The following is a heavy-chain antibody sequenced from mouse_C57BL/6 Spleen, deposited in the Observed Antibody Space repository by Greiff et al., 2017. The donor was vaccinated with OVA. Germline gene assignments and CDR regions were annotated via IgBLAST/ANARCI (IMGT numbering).Heavy chain of an antibody. D-gene: IGHD1-1*01. V-gene: IGHV1-15*01. CDR1: GYTFTDYE. CDR3: TRGDYGRGFAY. J-gene: IGHJ3*01. Sequence: VQLQQSGAELVRPGASVTLSCKASGYTFTDYEMHWVKQTPVHGLEWIGAIDPETGGTAYNQKFKGKAILTADKSSSTAYMELRSLTSEDSAVYYCTRGDYGRGFAYWGQGTLVTVSA. CDR2: IDPETGGT.